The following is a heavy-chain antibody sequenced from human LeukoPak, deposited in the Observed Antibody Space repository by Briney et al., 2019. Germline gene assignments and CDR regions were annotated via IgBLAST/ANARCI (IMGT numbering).Heavy chain of an antibody. V-gene: IGHV4-34*01. D-gene: IGHD2-2*01. CDR3: ARYIVVVPAAKNSNWFDP. CDR2: IYYSGST. Sequence: SETLSLTCAVYGGSFSGYYWSWIRQPPGKGLEWIGSIYYSGSTYYNPSLKSRVTISVDTSKNQFSLKLSSVTAADTAVYYCARYIVVVPAAKNSNWFDPWGQGTLVTVSS. J-gene: IGHJ5*02. CDR1: GGSFSGYY.